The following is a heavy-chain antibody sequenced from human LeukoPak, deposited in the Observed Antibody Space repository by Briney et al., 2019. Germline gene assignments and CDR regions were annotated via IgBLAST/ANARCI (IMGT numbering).Heavy chain of an antibody. CDR1: GYTFSAYG. J-gene: IGHJ4*02. CDR2: ISAYTGNT. V-gene: IGHV1-18*01. D-gene: IGHD6-13*01. CDR3: ARDSHIAGVAYYLDY. Sequence: ASVKVSCKASGYTFSAYGISWVRQAPGQGLEWMGYISAYTGNTSYAQNLQGRLTMTTDTSTSTAYMELRSLRSDDTAFYYCARDSHIAGVAYYLDYWGQGTLVTVSS.